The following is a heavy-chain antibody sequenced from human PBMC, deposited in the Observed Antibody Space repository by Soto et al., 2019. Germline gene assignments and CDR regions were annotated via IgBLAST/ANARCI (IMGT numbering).Heavy chain of an antibody. D-gene: IGHD3-3*01. CDR2: SSTYNGNT. J-gene: IGHJ6*03. CDR3: VRDHHDFSSDYHYYHMDV. Sequence: QAQLVQSGAEMKKPGASVKVSCKASGYTLSNYGISWVRQAPGQGLERMGWSSTYNGNTKYTKKFQGRVTMKTDTSTSTAYMELTSLTSDDTAVYYCVRDHHDFSSDYHYYHMDVWGKGTTVTVSS. CDR1: GYTLSNYG. V-gene: IGHV1-18*01.